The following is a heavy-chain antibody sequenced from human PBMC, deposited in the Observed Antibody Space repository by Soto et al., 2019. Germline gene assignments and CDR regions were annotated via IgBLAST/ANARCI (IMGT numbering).Heavy chain of an antibody. CDR1: EFSFDDYA. CDR2: ITYTGVST. J-gene: IGHJ6*02. V-gene: IGHV3-23*01. Sequence: SLRLSCAASEFSFDDYAMSWVRQAPGKGLEWVSSITYTGVSTYYADSVKGRFTISRDNSRDTLFLQMNSLRAEDTAVYYCAPLVVPAANYYYGMDVWGQGTTVTVS. D-gene: IGHD2-2*01. CDR3: APLVVPAANYYYGMDV.